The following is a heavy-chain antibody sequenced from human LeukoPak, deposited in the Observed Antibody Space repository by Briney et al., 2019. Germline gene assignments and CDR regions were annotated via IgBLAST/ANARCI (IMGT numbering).Heavy chain of an antibody. D-gene: IGHD5-24*01. CDR1: GGSISSGSYY. Sequence: SETLSLTCTVSGGSISSGSYYWSWIRQPAGKGLEWIGRIYTSGSTNYNPSLKSRVTISVDTSKNQFSLKLSSVTAADTAVYYCAREEMATDDAFDIWGQGTMDTVSS. J-gene: IGHJ3*02. CDR2: IYTSGST. CDR3: AREEMATDDAFDI. V-gene: IGHV4-61*02.